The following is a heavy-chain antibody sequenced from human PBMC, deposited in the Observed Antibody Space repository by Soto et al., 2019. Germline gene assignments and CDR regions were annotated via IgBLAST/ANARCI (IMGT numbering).Heavy chain of an antibody. D-gene: IGHD4-17*01. CDR3: ARIGYGDYDSAY. J-gene: IGHJ4*02. CDR1: GGSISSGDYY. V-gene: IGHV4-30-4*01. Sequence: SETLSLTCTVSGGSISSGDYYWSWIRQPPGKGLEWIGYIYYSGSTYYNPSLKSRVTISVDTSKNQFSLKLSSVTAADTAVYYCARIGYGDYDSAYWGQGTLVTVSS. CDR2: IYYSGST.